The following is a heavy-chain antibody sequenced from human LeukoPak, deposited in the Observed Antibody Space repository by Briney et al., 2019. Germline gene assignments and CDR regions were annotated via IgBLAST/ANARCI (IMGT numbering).Heavy chain of an antibody. CDR3: ARAVHRGRNGHAFDI. CDR2: ISSNGGST. D-gene: IGHD1-14*01. V-gene: IGHV3-64*01. Sequence: PGGSLRLSCAASGFTFSSYSMNWVRQAPGKGLEYVSAISSNGGSTYYANSVKGRFTISRDNSKNTLYLQMGSLRAEDMAVYYCARAVHRGRNGHAFDIWGQGTMVTVSS. J-gene: IGHJ3*02. CDR1: GFTFSSYS.